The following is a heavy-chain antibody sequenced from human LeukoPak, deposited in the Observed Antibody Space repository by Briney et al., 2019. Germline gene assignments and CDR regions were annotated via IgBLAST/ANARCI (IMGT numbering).Heavy chain of an antibody. CDR2: ISSSSSYI. CDR3: AKDIGSGSSPNFFLYPNAFDI. V-gene: IGHV3-21*01. D-gene: IGHD1-26*01. CDR1: GFTFSSYS. Sequence: PGGSLRLSCAASGFTFSSYSMNWVRQAPGKGLEWVSSISSSSSYIYYADSVKGRFTISRDNAKNSLYLQMNSLRAEDTAVYYCAKDIGSGSSPNFFLYPNAFDIWGQGTMVTVSS. J-gene: IGHJ3*02.